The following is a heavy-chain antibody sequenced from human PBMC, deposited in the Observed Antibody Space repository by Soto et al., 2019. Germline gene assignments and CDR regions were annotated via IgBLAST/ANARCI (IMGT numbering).Heavy chain of an antibody. Sequence: SQTLSLTCDISGDSVSSNSAAWNWLRQTPSRGLEWLGRTYYKSQWYNNYAESVRSRITVNPDTSKNQFSLQLNSVTPEDTAVYYCARGEWEDVSRHYFMDVWCEGKTVNVS. CDR2: TYYKSQWYN. J-gene: IGHJ6*03. CDR1: GDSVSSNSAA. V-gene: IGHV6-1*01. CDR3: ARGEWEDVSRHYFMDV. D-gene: IGHD2-2*01.